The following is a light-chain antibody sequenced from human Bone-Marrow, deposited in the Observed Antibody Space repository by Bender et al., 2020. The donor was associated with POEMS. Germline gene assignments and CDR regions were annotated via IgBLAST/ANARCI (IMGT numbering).Light chain of an antibody. CDR3: SSYAGINNLVL. J-gene: IGLJ2*01. CDR2: EVN. Sequence: QSALTQPPSASGSPGQSVTIYCIGTSSDVGRYNYVAWYQQHPGKAPKLMIYEVNKRPSGVPDRFSASKSGNTAYLTVSGLQAEDEADYYCSSYAGINNLVLFGGGTKLTVL. V-gene: IGLV2-8*01. CDR1: SSDVGRYNY.